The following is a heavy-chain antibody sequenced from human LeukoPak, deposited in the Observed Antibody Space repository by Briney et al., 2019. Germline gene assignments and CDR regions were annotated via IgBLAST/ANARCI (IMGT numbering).Heavy chain of an antibody. Sequence: GGSLRLSCAASGFTFSSYTLTWVRPAAGKGLEWVSTISGGGDTTYYADSVKGRFTISRDNSKNTLYLQMNSLRAEDTAVYYCTKGTIWLPFDYWGQGTLVTVSS. D-gene: IGHD5-18*01. V-gene: IGHV3-23*01. CDR3: TKGTIWLPFDY. CDR1: GFTFSSYT. CDR2: ISGGGDTT. J-gene: IGHJ4*02.